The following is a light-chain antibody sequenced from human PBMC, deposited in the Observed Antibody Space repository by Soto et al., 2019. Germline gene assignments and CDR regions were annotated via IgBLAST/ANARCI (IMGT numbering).Light chain of an antibody. Sequence: DIQMTQSPSTLSASAGDRVTIXXRASQNISIWLAWYQQRPGRAPRXLIYDSSSLESGVPSTFSGSGAGTDFTLTISSLEPEDFAVYYCQQRSNWPITFGQGTRLEIK. CDR3: QQRSNWPIT. J-gene: IGKJ5*01. CDR1: QNISIW. V-gene: IGKV1-5*01. CDR2: DSS.